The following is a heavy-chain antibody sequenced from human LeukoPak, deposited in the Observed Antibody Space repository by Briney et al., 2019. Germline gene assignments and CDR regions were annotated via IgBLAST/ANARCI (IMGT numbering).Heavy chain of an antibody. D-gene: IGHD6-25*01. J-gene: IGHJ4*02. V-gene: IGHV3-33*06. CDR3: AKISSSAESNFDF. CDR2: IWPDGSKK. Sequence: GRSLRLSCAASGFTFSTYAMHRVRQAPGKGLEWVAFIWPDGSKKYYADSVKGRFAISRENSKNTVYLQMNDLRPEDTALYFCAKISSSAESNFDFWGQGTLLTVSS. CDR1: GFTFSTYA.